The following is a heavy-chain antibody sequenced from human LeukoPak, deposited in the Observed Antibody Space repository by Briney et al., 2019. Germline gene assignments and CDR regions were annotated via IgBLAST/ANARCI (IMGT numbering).Heavy chain of an antibody. D-gene: IGHD3-10*01. CDR3: ARDSRSLTLGSAPFDY. CDR1: GDSVSSNSAA. V-gene: IGHV6-1*01. J-gene: IGHJ4*02. CDR2: TYYRSKWYN. Sequence: SQTLSLTCAISGDSVSSNSAAWNWIRQSPSRGLEWLGRTYYRSKWYNDYAVSVKSRITINPDTSKNQFSLQLNSVTPEDTAVYYCARDSRSLTLGSAPFDYWGQGTLVTVSS.